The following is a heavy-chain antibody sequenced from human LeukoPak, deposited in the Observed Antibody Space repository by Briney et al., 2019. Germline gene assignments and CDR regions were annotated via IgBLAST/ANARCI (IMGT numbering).Heavy chain of an antibody. V-gene: IGHV4-59*08. J-gene: IGHJ4*02. D-gene: IGHD3-22*01. CDR3: ARAPYDSGGYYDYYFDY. Sequence: SETLSLTCTVSGGSISSYYWSWIRQPPGKGLEWIGYIYYSGSTNYNPSLKSRVTISVDTSKNQFSLKLSSVTAADTAVHYCARAPYDSGGYYDYYFDYWGQGTLVTVSS. CDR2: IYYSGST. CDR1: GGSISSYY.